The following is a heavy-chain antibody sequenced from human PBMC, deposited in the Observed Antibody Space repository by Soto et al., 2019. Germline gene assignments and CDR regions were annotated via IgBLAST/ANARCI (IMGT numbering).Heavy chain of an antibody. V-gene: IGHV5-10-1*01. D-gene: IGHD5-18*01. Sequence: GESLKISCKGSGYSFAGYWITWVRQKPGRGLEWMGRIDPSDSQTYYSPSFRGHVTISVTKSITTVFLQWSSLRASDTAMYYCARQLYASDPGPNFQYVLDCGGQCTPVTVSS. CDR3: ARQLYASDPGPNFQYVLDC. J-gene: IGHJ1*01. CDR1: GYSFAGYW. CDR2: IDPSDSQT.